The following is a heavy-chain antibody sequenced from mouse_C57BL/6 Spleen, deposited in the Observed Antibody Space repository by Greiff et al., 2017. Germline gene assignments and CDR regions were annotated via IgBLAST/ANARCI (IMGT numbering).Heavy chain of an antibody. Sequence: QVQLQQPGAELVRPGSSVKLSCKASGYTFTSYWMHWVKQRPIQGLEWIGNIDPSDSETHYNQKFKDKATLTVDKSSSTAYMQLSSLTSEDSAVYYCARARQLGQGAMDYWGQGTSVTVSS. V-gene: IGHV1-52*01. CDR2: IDPSDSET. J-gene: IGHJ4*01. CDR3: ARARQLGQGAMDY. D-gene: IGHD4-1*02. CDR1: GYTFTSYW.